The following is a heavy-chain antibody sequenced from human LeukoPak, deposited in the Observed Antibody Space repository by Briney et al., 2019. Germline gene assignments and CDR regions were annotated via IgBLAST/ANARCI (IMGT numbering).Heavy chain of an antibody. V-gene: IGHV3-11*04. CDR1: GFTFSDYY. D-gene: IGHD1-26*01. Sequence: GGSLRLSCAGSGFTFSDYYMSWIRQAPGKGLEWVSYISSSGSTIYYADSVKGRFTISRDNAKNSLYLQMNSLRAEDTAVYYCARDPYSGSYGDYYYYYMDVWGKGTTVTISS. CDR2: ISSSGSTI. CDR3: ARDPYSGSYGDYYYYYMDV. J-gene: IGHJ6*03.